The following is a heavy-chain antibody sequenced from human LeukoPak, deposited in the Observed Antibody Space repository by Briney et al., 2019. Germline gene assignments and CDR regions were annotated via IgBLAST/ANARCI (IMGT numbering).Heavy chain of an antibody. CDR2: IYPGDSDT. CDR3: ARQPARTLITMVRGLRPNWFDP. J-gene: IGHJ5*02. CDR1: GYSFTSYW. D-gene: IGHD3-10*01. V-gene: IGHV5-51*01. Sequence: GESLKISCKGSGYSFTSYWIGWVRQMPGKGLEWMGIIYPGDSDTRYSPSFQGQVTISADKSISTAYLQWSSLKASDTAMYYCARQPARTLITMVRGLRPNWFDPWGQGTLVTVSS.